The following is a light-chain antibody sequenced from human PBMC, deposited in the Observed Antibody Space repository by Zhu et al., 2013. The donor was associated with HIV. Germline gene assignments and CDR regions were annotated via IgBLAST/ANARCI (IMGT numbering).Light chain of an antibody. J-gene: IGKJ4*01. CDR2: DAS. Sequence: EIVMTQSPATLSVSPGERATLSCRASRSVTDNLVWYQQKPGQAPRLLIYDASTRATGIPARFSGSGSGTDFTLSISRLDPEDFAVYYCQQYDSSSLTFGQGTTVDI. V-gene: IGKV3-15*01. CDR3: QQYDSSSLT. CDR1: RSVTDN.